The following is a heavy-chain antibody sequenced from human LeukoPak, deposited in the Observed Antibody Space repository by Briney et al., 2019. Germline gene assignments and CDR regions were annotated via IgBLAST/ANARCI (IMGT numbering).Heavy chain of an antibody. V-gene: IGHV3-21*01. CDR3: ARDRVDGGETFDS. Sequence: GRSLRLFRAASGFIFRIYSMDWARQAAGKGLEWVSSITGRSSYISYADSVKGRFTISRDNAENSLYLQMNSLRPEDTAVYFCARDRVDGGETFDSWGQGTLVTVSS. D-gene: IGHD3-16*01. J-gene: IGHJ4*02. CDR1: GFIFRIYS. CDR2: ITGRSSYI.